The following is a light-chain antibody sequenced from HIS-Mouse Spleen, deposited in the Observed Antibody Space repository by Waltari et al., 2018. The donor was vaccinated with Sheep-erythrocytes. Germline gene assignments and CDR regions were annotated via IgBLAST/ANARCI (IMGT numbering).Light chain of an antibody. Sequence: QSVLTQPPSASGTPGQRVTISCSGRSSNTGSNTVTWYQQLPGTAPKLLIYSNNQRPSGVPDRFSGSKSGTSASLAISGLQSEDEADYYCAAWDDSLNGYVFGTGTKVTVL. J-gene: IGLJ1*01. CDR1: SSNTGSNT. CDR3: AAWDDSLNGYV. V-gene: IGLV1-44*01. CDR2: SNN.